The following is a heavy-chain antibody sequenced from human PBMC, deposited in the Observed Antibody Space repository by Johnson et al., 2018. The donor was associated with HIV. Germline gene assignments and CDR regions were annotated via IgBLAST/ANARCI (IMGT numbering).Heavy chain of an antibody. CDR2: ISSDGSNK. Sequence: VQLVESGGGVVQPGRSLRLSCVASAFAFSSYAMHWVRQTPGKGLEWVAVISSDGSNKYFADSVKGRFPISRDNSKNTLYLQMNSLRAEDTAVYYCASSITMIVVVTGGAFDIWGQGTMVTVSS. V-gene: IGHV3-30*04. CDR3: ASSITMIVVVTGGAFDI. CDR1: AFAFSSYA. D-gene: IGHD3-22*01. J-gene: IGHJ3*02.